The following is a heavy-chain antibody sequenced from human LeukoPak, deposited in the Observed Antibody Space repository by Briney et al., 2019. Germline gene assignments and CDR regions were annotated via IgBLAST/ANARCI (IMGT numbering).Heavy chain of an antibody. CDR3: ARFGRKMTAVKRGPNWFDP. Sequence: SETLSLTRTVSGYSISSGYYWGWIRQPPGKGLEWIGSIYHSGSTNYNSSLKSRVTISVDTSKNQFSLKLSSVTAADTAVYYCARFGRKMTAVKRGPNWFDPWGQGTLVTVSS. CDR2: IYHSGST. V-gene: IGHV4-38-2*02. D-gene: IGHD4-17*01. J-gene: IGHJ5*02. CDR1: GYSISSGYY.